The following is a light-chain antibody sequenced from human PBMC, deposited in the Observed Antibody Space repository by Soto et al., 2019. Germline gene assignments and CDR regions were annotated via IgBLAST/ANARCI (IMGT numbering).Light chain of an antibody. Sequence: DIQMIQSPSSLSASVGDRVTITCRASQSISSYLNWYQQKPGKAPKLLIYAASSLQSGVPSRFSGSGSGTDFTLTISSLQPEDFATHYCQQSYSTPWTFGQGTKVEIK. V-gene: IGKV1-39*01. CDR3: QQSYSTPWT. CDR2: AAS. J-gene: IGKJ1*01. CDR1: QSISSY.